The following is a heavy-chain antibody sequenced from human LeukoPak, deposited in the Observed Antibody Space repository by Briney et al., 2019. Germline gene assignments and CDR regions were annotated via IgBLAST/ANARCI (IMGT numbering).Heavy chain of an antibody. CDR1: GFTFSRSW. D-gene: IGHD1-26*01. CDR3: ARDRAYSRFDY. J-gene: IGHJ4*02. CDR2: IKEDGSED. V-gene: IGHV3-7*01. Sequence: GGSLRLSCAASGFTFSRSWMTWVRQAPGKGLEWAASIKEDGSEDYYVGSVEGRFTIFRDNSKNSLYLQMNNLRVEDTAVYYCARDRAYSRFDYWGQGTLVTVAS.